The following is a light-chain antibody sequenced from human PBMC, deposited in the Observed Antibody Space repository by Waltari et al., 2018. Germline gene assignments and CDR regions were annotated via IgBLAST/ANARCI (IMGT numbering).Light chain of an antibody. CDR1: QNVGKNY. V-gene: IGKV3-20*01. J-gene: IGKJ5*01. Sequence: EILLTQSPGTLSLSPGERATLSCRAGQNVGKNYLGWYQQRPGPPPRLPLFGASNRATGIPDRFSGSGSGTDFTLTISRLESEDFAVYFCQQYASPPITFGQGTRLE. CDR2: GAS. CDR3: QQYASPPIT.